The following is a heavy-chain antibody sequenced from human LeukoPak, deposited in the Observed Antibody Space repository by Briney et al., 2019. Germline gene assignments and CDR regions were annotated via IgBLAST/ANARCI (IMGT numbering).Heavy chain of an antibody. CDR3: ARDALYEFGEFHFDY. Sequence: ASVKVSCKASGYTFTSYAMHWVRHAPGQRLEWMGWINAGNGNTKYSQKCQGRVTITRDTSASTAYMELSSLRSEDTAVYYCARDALYEFGEFHFDYWGQGTLVTVSS. CDR2: INAGNGNT. D-gene: IGHD3-10*01. V-gene: IGHV1-3*01. J-gene: IGHJ4*02. CDR1: GYTFTSYA.